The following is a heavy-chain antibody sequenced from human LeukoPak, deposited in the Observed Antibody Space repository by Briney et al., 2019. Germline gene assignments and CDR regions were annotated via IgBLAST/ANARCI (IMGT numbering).Heavy chain of an antibody. Sequence: GRSLRLSCAASGFTFSSYGMHWVRQAPGKGLEWVAVIWYDGSNKYYADSVKGRFTISRDDSKNTLYLQMNSLRAEDTAVYFCARHNYYQFDYWAREPWSPPPQ. D-gene: IGHD1-1*01. CDR3: ARHNYYQFDY. J-gene: IGHJ4*02. CDR2: IWYDGSNK. V-gene: IGHV3-33*01. CDR1: GFTFSSYG.